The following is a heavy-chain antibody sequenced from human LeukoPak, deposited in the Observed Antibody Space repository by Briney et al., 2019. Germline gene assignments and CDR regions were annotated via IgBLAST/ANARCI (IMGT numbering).Heavy chain of an antibody. Sequence: ASVKVSCKASGYTFTSYGISWVRQAPGQGLERMGWISAYNGNTNYAQKLQGRVTMTTDTSTSTAYMELRSLRSDDTAVYYCAGGHYYDSSGYYGYWGQGTLVTVSS. CDR3: AGGHYYDSSGYYGY. V-gene: IGHV1-18*01. D-gene: IGHD3-22*01. CDR1: GYTFTSYG. CDR2: ISAYNGNT. J-gene: IGHJ4*02.